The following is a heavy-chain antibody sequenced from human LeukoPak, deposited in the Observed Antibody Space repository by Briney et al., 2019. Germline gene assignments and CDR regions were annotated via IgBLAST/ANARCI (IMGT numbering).Heavy chain of an antibody. CDR3: ASGGGRDGYNLIDY. J-gene: IGHJ4*02. CDR1: GGSISSYY. Sequence: SETLSLTCTVSGGSISSYYWSWIRQPPGKGLEWIGYIYCSGSTNYNPSLKSRVTISVHTSKNQFSLKLSSVTAADTAVYYCASGGGRDGYNLIDYWGQGTLVTVSS. V-gene: IGHV4-59*08. CDR2: IYCSGST. D-gene: IGHD5-24*01.